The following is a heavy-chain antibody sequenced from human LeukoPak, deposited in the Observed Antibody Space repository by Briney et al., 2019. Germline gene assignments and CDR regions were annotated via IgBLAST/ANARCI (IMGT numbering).Heavy chain of an antibody. CDR2: FDPEDGET. V-gene: IGHV1-24*01. Sequence: ASEKVSCKVSGYTLTELSMHWVRQAPGKGLEWMGGFDPEDGETIYAQKFQGGVTMTEDTSTDTAYMELSSLRSEDTAVYYCATDHGGSYYYYGMDVWGQGTTVTVSS. CDR3: ATDHGGSYYYYGMDV. J-gene: IGHJ6*02. CDR1: GYTLTELS. D-gene: IGHD1-26*01.